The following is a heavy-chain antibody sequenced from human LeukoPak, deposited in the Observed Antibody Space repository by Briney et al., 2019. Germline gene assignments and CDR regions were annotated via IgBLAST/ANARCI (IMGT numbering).Heavy chain of an antibody. CDR3: ARAQDTAAAFDI. CDR2: IYSGGST. J-gene: IGHJ3*02. V-gene: IGHV3-53*01. D-gene: IGHD2-15*01. Sequence: GGSLRLSCAASGFTVSSNYMSRVRQAPGKGLEWVSVIYSGGSTYYADSVKGRFTISRDNSKNTLYLQMNSLRAEDTAVYYCARAQDTAAAFDIWGQGTMVTVPS. CDR1: GFTVSSNY.